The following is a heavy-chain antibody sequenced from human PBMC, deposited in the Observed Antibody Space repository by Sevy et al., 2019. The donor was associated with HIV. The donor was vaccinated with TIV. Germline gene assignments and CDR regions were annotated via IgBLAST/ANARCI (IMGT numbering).Heavy chain of an antibody. J-gene: IGHJ4*02. D-gene: IGHD2-8*02. V-gene: IGHV4-39*01. CDR2: ISYSGNT. Sequence: SQTLSLTCTVSVGSISSNNYYWGWILQPPGKGLEWIGSISYSGNTYYSPSLKSRVTISADTSKNQFSLNLSSVTAADTAVYYCASPLLYWLYWGQGTLVTVSS. CDR1: VGSISSNNYY. CDR3: ASPLLYWLY.